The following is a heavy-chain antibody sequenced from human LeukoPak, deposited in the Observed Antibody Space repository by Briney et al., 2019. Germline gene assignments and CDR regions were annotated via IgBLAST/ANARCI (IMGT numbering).Heavy chain of an antibody. CDR2: IYHSGST. J-gene: IGHJ5*02. Sequence: PSETLSLTCTVSGYSISSGYYWGWIRQPPGKGLEWIGSIYHSGSTYYNPSLKSRVTISVDTSKNQFSLKLSSVTAADTAVYYCARGEAYYDFWSGYLCWFDPWGQGTLVTVSS. V-gene: IGHV4-38-2*02. D-gene: IGHD3-3*01. CDR1: GYSISSGYY. CDR3: ARGEAYYDFWSGYLCWFDP.